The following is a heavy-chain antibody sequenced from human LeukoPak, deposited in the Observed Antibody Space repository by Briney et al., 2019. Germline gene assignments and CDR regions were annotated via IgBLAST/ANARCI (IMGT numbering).Heavy chain of an antibody. J-gene: IGHJ6*02. CDR2: IIPILGIA. D-gene: IGHD3-22*01. CDR1: GGTFSSYA. V-gene: IGHV1-69*04. CDR3: ARDSSGSYYGMDV. Sequence: ASVKVSCKASGGTFSSYAISWVRQAPGQGLEWMGRIIPILGIANYAQKFQGRVTITADKSTSTAYMELSSLRSEDMAVYYCARDSSGSYYGMDVWGQGTTVTVSS.